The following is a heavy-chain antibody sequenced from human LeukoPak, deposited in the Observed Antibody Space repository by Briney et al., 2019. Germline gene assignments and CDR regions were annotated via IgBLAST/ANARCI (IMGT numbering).Heavy chain of an antibody. J-gene: IGHJ4*02. Sequence: ASVWVSCKASGYTFTSYGISWVRQAPGQGLEWMGWIYSYNGNTTYAKKFQPIVTMTTDTSTSIAYMALRSLTSDDTAVYYCARLKNYADYGYWGQGTLGTVSS. V-gene: IGHV1-18*01. CDR1: GYTFTSYG. CDR3: ARLKNYADYGY. CDR2: IYSYNGNT. D-gene: IGHD1-7*01.